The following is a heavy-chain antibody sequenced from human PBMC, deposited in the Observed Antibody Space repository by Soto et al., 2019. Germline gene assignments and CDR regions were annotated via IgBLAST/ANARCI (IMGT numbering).Heavy chain of an antibody. CDR2: ISAYNGNT. D-gene: IGHD4-4*01. CDR3: ARARLLDDYSNYEEFYYYYYGMDV. Sequence: ASVKVSCKASGYTFTSYGISWVRQAPGQGLEWMGWISAYNGNTNYAQKLQGRVTMTTDTSTSTAYMELRSLRSDDTAVYYCARARLLDDYSNYEEFYYYYYGMDVWGQGTTVTVSS. CDR1: GYTFTSYG. V-gene: IGHV1-18*01. J-gene: IGHJ6*02.